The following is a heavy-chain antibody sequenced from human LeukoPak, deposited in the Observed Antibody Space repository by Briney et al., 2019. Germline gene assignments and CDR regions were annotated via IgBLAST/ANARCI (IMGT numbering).Heavy chain of an antibody. J-gene: IGHJ6*02. Sequence: GRSLRLSCAASGFTFSSYGMHWVRQAPGKGLEWVAVISYDGSNKYYADSVKGRFTISRDNSKNTLYLQMNSLRAEDTAVYYCAKDLSTTGYCSGGSCSGPPGGMDVWGQGTTVTVSS. CDR3: AKDLSTTGYCSGGSCSGPPGGMDV. CDR1: GFTFSSYG. CDR2: ISYDGSNK. D-gene: IGHD2-15*01. V-gene: IGHV3-30*18.